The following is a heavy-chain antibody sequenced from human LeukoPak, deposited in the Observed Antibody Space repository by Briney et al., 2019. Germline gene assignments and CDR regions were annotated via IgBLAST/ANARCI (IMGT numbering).Heavy chain of an antibody. V-gene: IGHV1-69*05. CDR1: GGTFSSYA. D-gene: IGHD2-21*02. Sequence: ASVKVSCKASGGTFSSYAISWVRQAPGQGLEWMGRIIPIFGTANYAQKFQGRVTITTDESTSTAYMELSSLGSEDTAVYYCARDAYCGGDCPFDYWGQGTLVTVSS. CDR2: IIPIFGTA. J-gene: IGHJ4*02. CDR3: ARDAYCGGDCPFDY.